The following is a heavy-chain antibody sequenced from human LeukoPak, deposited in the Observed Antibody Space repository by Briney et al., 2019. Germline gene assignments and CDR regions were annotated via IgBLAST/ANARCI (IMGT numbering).Heavy chain of an antibody. CDR2: INPSGGST. CDR1: GYTFTSYY. Sequence: ASVKVSCKASGYTFTSYYMHWVRQALGQGLEWMGIINPSGGSTSYAQKFQGRVTMTRDTSTSTVYMELSSLRSEDTAVYYCASSGADCSGGSCWGRGYYYYYMDVWGKGTTVTVSS. D-gene: IGHD2-15*01. CDR3: ASSGADCSGGSCWGRGYYYYYMDV. J-gene: IGHJ6*03. V-gene: IGHV1-46*03.